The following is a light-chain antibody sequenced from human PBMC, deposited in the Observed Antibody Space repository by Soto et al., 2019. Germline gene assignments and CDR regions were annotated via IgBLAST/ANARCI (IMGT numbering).Light chain of an antibody. CDR1: QDISNY. V-gene: IGKV1-33*01. J-gene: IGKJ1*01. Sequence: DIQMTQSPSSLSASVGDRVTITCQASQDISNYLNWYQQKPGKAPKLLIYDASNLETGVPSRFXGSRSGTDVTFTISSLQPEDIATYYRQQYYNLPPWTFGQGTKVEIK. CDR2: DAS. CDR3: QQYYNLPPWT.